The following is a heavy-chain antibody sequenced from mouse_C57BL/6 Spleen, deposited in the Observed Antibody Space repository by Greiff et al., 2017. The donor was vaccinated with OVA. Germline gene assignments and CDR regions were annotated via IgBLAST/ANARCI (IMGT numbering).Heavy chain of an antibody. J-gene: IGHJ4*01. D-gene: IGHD1-1*01. CDR3: AREYFYYSSSSYYYAMDY. Sequence: QVQLQQPGTELVKPGASVKLSCKASGYTFTSYWMHWVKQRPGQGLEWIGNIKPSNGGTNYNEKFKSKATLTVDKSSSTAYMQLSSLTSEDSAVYYYAREYFYYSSSSYYYAMDYWGQGTSVTVSS. V-gene: IGHV1-53*01. CDR1: GYTFTSYW. CDR2: IKPSNGGT.